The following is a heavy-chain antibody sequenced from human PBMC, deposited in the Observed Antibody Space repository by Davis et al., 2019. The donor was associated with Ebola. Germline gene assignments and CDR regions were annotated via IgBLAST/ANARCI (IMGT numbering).Heavy chain of an antibody. D-gene: IGHD3-10*01. V-gene: IGHV3-7*03. CDR1: GFTFSNAW. CDR3: ARAGHRSGGYYYYMDV. J-gene: IGHJ6*03. Sequence: GESLKISCAASGFTFSNAWMSWVRQAPGKGLEWVANIKQDGSEKYYVDSVKGRFTISRDNAKNSLYLQMNSLRAEDTAVYYCARAGHRSGGYYYYMDVWGKGTTVTVSS. CDR2: IKQDGSEK.